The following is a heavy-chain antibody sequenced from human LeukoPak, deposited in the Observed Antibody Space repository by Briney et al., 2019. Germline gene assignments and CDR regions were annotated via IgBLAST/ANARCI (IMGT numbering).Heavy chain of an antibody. CDR1: GGSISSGSYY. CDR2: IYYSGNT. Sequence: SETLSLTCTVSGGSISSGSYYWSWIRQPPGKGLEWIGYIYYSGNTNYNPTNYNPSLRSRVTISVDTSKNQFSLKLTSVTAADTAVYYCARCIGSSSFARWFDPWGQGTLVAVSS. J-gene: IGHJ5*02. D-gene: IGHD6-6*01. CDR3: ARCIGSSSFARWFDP. V-gene: IGHV4-61*01.